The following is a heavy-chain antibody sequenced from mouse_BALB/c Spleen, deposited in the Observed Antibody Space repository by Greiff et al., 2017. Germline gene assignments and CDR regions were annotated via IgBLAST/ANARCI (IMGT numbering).Heavy chain of an antibody. CDR1: GFTFSSYA. D-gene: IGHD4-1*02. CDR3: ARDGNSYWYFDV. CDR2: ISSGGSYT. Sequence: EVHLVESGGGLVKPGGSLKLSCAASGFTFSSYAMSWVRQSPEKRLEWVAEISSGGSYTYYPDTVTGRFTISRDNAKNTLYLEMSSLRSEDTAMYYCARDGNSYWYFDVWGAGTTVTVSS. J-gene: IGHJ1*01. V-gene: IGHV5-9-4*01.